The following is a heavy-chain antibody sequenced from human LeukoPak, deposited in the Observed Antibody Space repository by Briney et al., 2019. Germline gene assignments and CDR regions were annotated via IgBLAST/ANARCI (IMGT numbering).Heavy chain of an antibody. D-gene: IGHD1-26*01. CDR1: GGTFSSYA. Sequence: SVKVSCKASGGTFSSYAISWVRQAPGQGLEWMGGIIPIFGTANYAQKFQGGVTITADESTSTAYMELSSLRSEDTAVYYCARGISGSYLSRDAFDIWGQGTMVTVSS. CDR2: IIPIFGTA. V-gene: IGHV1-69*13. CDR3: ARGISGSYLSRDAFDI. J-gene: IGHJ3*02.